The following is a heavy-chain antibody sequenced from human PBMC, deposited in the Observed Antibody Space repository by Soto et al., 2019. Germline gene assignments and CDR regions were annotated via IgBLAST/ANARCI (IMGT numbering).Heavy chain of an antibody. CDR2: IYDSGST. CDR1: GGSISNYY. V-gene: IGHV4-59*01. CDR3: ARDRGFYGLDV. Sequence: SETLSLTCTVSGGSISNYYWSWVRQPPGKGLEWIGYIYDSGSTNYNPSLKSRVTISVDTSKNQFSLNLNSVTAADTAVYYCARDRGFYGLDVWGQGTTVTVSS. J-gene: IGHJ6*02.